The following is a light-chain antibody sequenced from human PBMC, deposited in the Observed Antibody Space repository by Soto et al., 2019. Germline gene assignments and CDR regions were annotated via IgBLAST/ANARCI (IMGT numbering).Light chain of an antibody. CDR2: EVS. V-gene: IGKV2D-29*02. CDR3: MQSLYLPST. J-gene: IGKJ5*01. Sequence: DVVMTQTPLSLSVTPGQAASISCRSSQSLLHSDGKTYMYWYIQKTGQSPHLLIYEVSNRFSGGPERFSGSGSGTDFTLKISRVEADDVGVYYCMQSLYLPSTFGLGTRLEIK. CDR1: QSLLHSDGKTY.